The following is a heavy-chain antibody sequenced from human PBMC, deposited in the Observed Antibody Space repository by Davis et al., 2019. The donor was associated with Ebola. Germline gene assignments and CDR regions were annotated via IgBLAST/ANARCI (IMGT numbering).Heavy chain of an antibody. J-gene: IGHJ2*01. CDR3: ARGYSGSYRYWYFDL. D-gene: IGHD1-26*01. Sequence: ASVKVSCKASGYTFTSYYMHWVRQAPGQGLEWMGGIIPIFGTANYAQKLQGRVTMTTDTSTSTAYMELSRLRSDDTAVYYCARGYSGSYRYWYFDLWGRGTLVTVSS. CDR1: GYTFTSYY. V-gene: IGHV1/OR15-2*01. CDR2: IIPIFGTA.